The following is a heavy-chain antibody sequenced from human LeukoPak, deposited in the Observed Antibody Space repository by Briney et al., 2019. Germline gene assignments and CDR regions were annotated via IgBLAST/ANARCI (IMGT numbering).Heavy chain of an antibody. D-gene: IGHD6-13*01. CDR2: MNPNSGNT. V-gene: IGHV1-8*01. CDR1: GYTFTSYD. CDR3: ARDRGHPAQVFYGAAADDYYYYGMDV. Sequence: ASVKVSCKASGYTFTSYDINWVRQATGQGLEWTGWMNPNSGNTGYAQKFQGRVTITADESTSTAYMELSSLRSEDTAVHYCARDRGHPAQVFYGAAADDYYYYGMDVWGQGTTVTVSS. J-gene: IGHJ6*02.